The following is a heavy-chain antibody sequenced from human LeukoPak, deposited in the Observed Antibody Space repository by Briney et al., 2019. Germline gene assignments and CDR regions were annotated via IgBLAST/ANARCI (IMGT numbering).Heavy chain of an antibody. CDR3: ARSDDSSNDPFDY. D-gene: IGHD3-22*01. J-gene: IGHJ4*02. Sequence: PSETLSLTCTVSGGSISSYYWSWIRQPAGKQLEWIGRMFISGSTNYNPSLKSRVTMSLDTSGNQFSLKLSSVTAADTAVYYCARSDDSSNDPFDYWGQGTLVTVSS. CDR2: MFISGST. V-gene: IGHV4-4*07. CDR1: GGSISSYY.